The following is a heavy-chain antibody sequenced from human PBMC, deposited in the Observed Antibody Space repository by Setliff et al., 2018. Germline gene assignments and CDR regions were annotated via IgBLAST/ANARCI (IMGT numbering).Heavy chain of an antibody. CDR2: ISFDGSQK. Sequence: GGSLRLSCAASGFTFSSYTMHWVRQAPGKGLEWVALISFDGSQKYYTDSVKGRFTISRYNSKNTLFLQMTSLRPEDTAFYYCARGLSFFDWCLAYFDYWGQGTLVTVSS. V-gene: IGHV3-30*04. D-gene: IGHD3-9*01. CDR3: ARGLSFFDWCLAYFDY. J-gene: IGHJ4*02. CDR1: GFTFSSYT.